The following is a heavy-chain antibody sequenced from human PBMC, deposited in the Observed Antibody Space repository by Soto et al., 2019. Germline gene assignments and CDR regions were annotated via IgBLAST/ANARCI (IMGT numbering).Heavy chain of an antibody. CDR2: ISGSGGST. J-gene: IGHJ4*02. V-gene: IGHV3-23*01. Sequence: GGSLRLSCAASGFTFSSYAMSWVRQAPGKGLEWVSAISGSGGSTYYADSVKGRFTISRDNSKNTLYLQMNSLRAEDTAVYYCANDLSVAYSSAHWGQGTLVTVSS. CDR1: GFTFSSYA. D-gene: IGHD2-15*01. CDR3: ANDLSVAYSSAH.